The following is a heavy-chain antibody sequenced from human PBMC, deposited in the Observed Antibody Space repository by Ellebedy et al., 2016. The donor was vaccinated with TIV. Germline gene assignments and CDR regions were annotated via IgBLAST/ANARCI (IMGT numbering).Heavy chain of an antibody. V-gene: IGHV3-23*01. J-gene: IGHJ4*02. Sequence: PGGSLRLSCAASGFTFSSYAMSWVRQAPGKGLEWVSGIGGSDGGTFYADFVKGRFTISRDNSKNTLYLQMNSLRAEDTAVYYCAKGRGGGSDTSAPRYYFDYWGLGTLVTVSS. D-gene: IGHD3-22*01. CDR2: IGGSDGGT. CDR1: GFTFSSYA. CDR3: AKGRGGGSDTSAPRYYFDY.